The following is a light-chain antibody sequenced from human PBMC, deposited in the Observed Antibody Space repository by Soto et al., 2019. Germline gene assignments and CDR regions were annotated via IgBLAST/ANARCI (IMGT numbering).Light chain of an antibody. Sequence: EIVMTQSPATLSVSPGERATLSCRASQSVSSNLAWYQQKPGQAPRLLIYGASTRATGIPARFSVSGSGTEFTLTISSLQSEDFAVYYCQQYNNWPREFGQGTKVEIK. CDR3: QQYNNWPRE. V-gene: IGKV3-15*01. J-gene: IGKJ1*01. CDR1: QSVSSN. CDR2: GAS.